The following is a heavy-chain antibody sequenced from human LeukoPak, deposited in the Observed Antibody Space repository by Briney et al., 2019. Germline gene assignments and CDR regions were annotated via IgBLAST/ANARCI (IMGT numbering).Heavy chain of an antibody. CDR2: TRNKANSYTT. D-gene: IGHD4-17*01. V-gene: IGHV3-72*01. CDR1: GFTFSDHY. Sequence: PGGSLRLSCAASGFTFSDHYMDWVRQAPGKGLEWVGRTRNKANSYTTEYAASVKGRFTISRDDSKNSLYLQMNSLKTEDTAVYYCARSGTTVTRAGHYYYYYYMDVWGKGTTVTVSS. CDR3: ARSGTTVTRAGHYYYYYYMDV. J-gene: IGHJ6*03.